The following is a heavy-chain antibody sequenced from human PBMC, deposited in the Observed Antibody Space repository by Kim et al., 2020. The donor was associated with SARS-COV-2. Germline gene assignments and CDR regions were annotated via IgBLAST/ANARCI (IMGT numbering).Heavy chain of an antibody. V-gene: IGHV6-1*01. CDR1: GDSVSSNSAA. D-gene: IGHD1-1*01. CDR2: TYYRSKWYN. J-gene: IGHJ1*01. Sequence: SQTLSLTCAISGDSVSSNSAAWNWIRQSPSRGLEWLGRTYYRSKWYNDYAASVKSRISINPDTSKNQFSLQLNSVTPEDTAVYYCARGRRQASAEYFQHWGQGTLVTVSS. CDR3: ARGRRQASAEYFQH.